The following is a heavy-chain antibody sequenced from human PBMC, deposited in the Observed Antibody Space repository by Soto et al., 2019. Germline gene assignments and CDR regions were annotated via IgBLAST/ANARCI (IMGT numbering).Heavy chain of an antibody. V-gene: IGHV1-3*01. CDR1: GYTFTSYA. J-gene: IGHJ6*03. D-gene: IGHD2-2*01. CDR2: INAGNGNT. CDR3: ARWDCSSTSCGNYYYYYYMDV. Sequence: ASVKVSCKASGYTFTSYAMHWVRQAPGQRIEWMGWINAGNGNTKYSQKFQGRVTITRDTSASTAYMELSSLRSEDTAVYYCARWDCSSTSCGNYYYYYYMDVWGKGTTVTVSS.